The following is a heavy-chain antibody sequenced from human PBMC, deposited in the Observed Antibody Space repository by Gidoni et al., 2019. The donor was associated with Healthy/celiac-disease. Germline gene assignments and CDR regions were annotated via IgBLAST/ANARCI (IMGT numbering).Heavy chain of an antibody. CDR3: ARNGLYSSSFNYYYYYMDV. V-gene: IGHV3-33*01. D-gene: IGHD6-13*01. J-gene: IGHJ6*03. Sequence: QVQLVESGGGVVQPGRSLRLSCAASGFTFSSYGMHWVRQAPGKGLEWVAVIWYDGSNKDYADSVKGRFTISRDNSKNTLYLQMNSLRAEDTAVYYCARNGLYSSSFNYYYYYMDVWGKGTTVTVSS. CDR2: IWYDGSNK. CDR1: GFTFSSYG.